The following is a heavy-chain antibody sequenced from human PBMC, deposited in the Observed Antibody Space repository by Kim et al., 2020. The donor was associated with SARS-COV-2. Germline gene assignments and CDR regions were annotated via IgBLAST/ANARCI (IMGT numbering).Heavy chain of an antibody. CDR2: INHSGST. CDR3: ARGAPLGYYVSGSYQY. Sequence: SETLSLTCAVYGGSFSGYYWSWIRQPPGKGLEWIGEINHSGSTTYNPSLKSRVTISVATTTNQFSLKLSSVTTADTAVFYYARGAPLGYYVSGSYQYWG. CDR1: GGSFSGYY. D-gene: IGHD3-10*01. J-gene: IGHJ4*01. V-gene: IGHV4-34*01.